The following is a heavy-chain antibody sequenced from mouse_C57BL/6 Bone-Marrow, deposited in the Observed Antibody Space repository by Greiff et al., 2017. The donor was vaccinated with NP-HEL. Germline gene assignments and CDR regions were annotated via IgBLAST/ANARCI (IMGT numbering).Heavy chain of an antibody. J-gene: IGHJ3*01. CDR2: INPSSGYT. Sequence: VQLQQSGAELARPGASVKMSCKASGYTFTSYTMHWVKQRPGQGLEWIGYINPSSGYTKYNQKFKDKATLTADKSSSTAYMQLSSLTSEDSAVYYCASWEFDGYYPFAYWGQGTLVTVSA. D-gene: IGHD2-3*01. CDR3: ASWEFDGYYPFAY. V-gene: IGHV1-4*01. CDR1: GYTFTSYT.